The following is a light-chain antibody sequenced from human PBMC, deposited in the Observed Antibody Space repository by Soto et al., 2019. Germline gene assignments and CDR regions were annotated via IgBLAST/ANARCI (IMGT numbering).Light chain of an antibody. CDR2: DAS. Sequence: DIQMTQSPSTLSASLGDRVTITCRASQTVNAWLAWYQHKPGKAPKPLIYDASILESGVPARFSGSGSGTEFILTISSLQPDDVGTYYCQQYNTNSGTFGQGTKVDI. CDR3: QQYNTNSGT. CDR1: QTVNAW. V-gene: IGKV1-5*01. J-gene: IGKJ1*01.